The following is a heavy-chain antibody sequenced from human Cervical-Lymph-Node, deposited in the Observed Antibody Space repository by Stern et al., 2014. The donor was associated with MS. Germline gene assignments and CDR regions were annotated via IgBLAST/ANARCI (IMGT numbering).Heavy chain of an antibody. CDR1: GFSFNTRGVG. CDR3: ALDPQY. CDR2: IYYNNET. D-gene: IGHD4-11*01. Sequence: ESGPPLVKPTQTLTLTCTFSGFSFNTRGVGWGWSRQSPGKALEWLALIYYNNETRYSPSLRSRLPITRDTSKNQVVLTMANMDPVDTATDYCALDPQYWGQGARVTVSS. V-gene: IGHV2-5*01. J-gene: IGHJ4*02.